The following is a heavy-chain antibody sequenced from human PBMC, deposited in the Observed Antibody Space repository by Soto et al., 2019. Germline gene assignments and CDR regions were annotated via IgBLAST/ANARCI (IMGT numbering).Heavy chain of an antibody. J-gene: IGHJ4*02. D-gene: IGHD3-22*01. CDR1: GFTFRNFG. Sequence: QLVESGGGVVQPGRSLRLSCAASGFTFRNFGMHWVRQAPGKGVEWVAVIWYDGSKKYYTDPVKGRFTVSRDNYKNTLYLQMNSLRAEDTAVYYCARGLYDSSGYPDYWGQGTVVTVSS. V-gene: IGHV3-33*01. CDR2: IWYDGSKK. CDR3: ARGLYDSSGYPDY.